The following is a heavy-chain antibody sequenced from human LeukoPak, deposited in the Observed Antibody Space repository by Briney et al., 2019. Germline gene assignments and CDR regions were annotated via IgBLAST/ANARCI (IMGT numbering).Heavy chain of an antibody. Sequence: PSETLSLTCTVAGSSISSYYWSLIRQPAGKGLEWIGRIYTSGSTNYNPSLKSRVTMSVDTSKNQFSLKLSSVTAADTAVYYCARATPYDFWSGPYYFDYWGQGTLVTVSS. D-gene: IGHD3-3*01. CDR3: ARATPYDFWSGPYYFDY. V-gene: IGHV4-4*07. CDR2: IYTSGST. CDR1: GSSISSYY. J-gene: IGHJ4*02.